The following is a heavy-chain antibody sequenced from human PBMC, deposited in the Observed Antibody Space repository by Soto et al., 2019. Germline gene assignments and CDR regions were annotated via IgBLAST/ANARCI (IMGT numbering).Heavy chain of an antibody. J-gene: IGHJ5*02. Sequence: QVQLVESGGGVVQPGDSLRLSCAASGFMFSGYGMHWIRQAPGKGLEWVAVISHDGSEKYYGDSVKGRCTVSRDNSNNTLFLQIDSLRAEYTAVYYCAKLVGGVKAIGAPGDWLDPWGQGTLVTVSS. CDR2: ISHDGSEK. CDR1: GFMFSGYG. D-gene: IGHD3-3*01. CDR3: AKLVGGVKAIGAPGDWLDP. V-gene: IGHV3-30*18.